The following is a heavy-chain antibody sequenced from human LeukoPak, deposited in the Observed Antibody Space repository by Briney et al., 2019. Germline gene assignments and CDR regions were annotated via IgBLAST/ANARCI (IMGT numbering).Heavy chain of an antibody. Sequence: TSSETLSLTCTVSGGSISSGDYYWSWIRQPPGKGLEWIGYIYYSGSTYYNPSLKSRVTISVDTSKNQFSLKLSSVTAANTAVYYCARSFGVVIIRDWGQGTLVTVSS. D-gene: IGHD3-3*01. V-gene: IGHV4-30-4*01. CDR1: GGSISSGDYY. CDR3: ARSFGVVIIRD. CDR2: IYYSGST. J-gene: IGHJ4*02.